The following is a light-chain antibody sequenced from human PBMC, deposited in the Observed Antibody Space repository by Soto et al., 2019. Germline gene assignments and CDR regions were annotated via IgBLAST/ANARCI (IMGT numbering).Light chain of an antibody. CDR1: SSDVCGYDY. Sequence: QSALTQPPSASGSPGQAGTISCTGTSSDVCGYDYVSWYQQHPGKAPKLMISEVTIRPSGVSDRFSGSKSGNPASLTVSGLQAEDEADYYCSPYPGGNPSHVFGTGTKVTVL. CDR3: SPYPGGNPSHV. CDR2: EVT. V-gene: IGLV2-8*01. J-gene: IGLJ1*01.